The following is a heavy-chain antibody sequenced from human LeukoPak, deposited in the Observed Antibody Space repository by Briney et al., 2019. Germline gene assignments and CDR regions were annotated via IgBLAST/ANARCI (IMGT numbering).Heavy chain of an antibody. J-gene: IGHJ6*03. Sequence: GGSLRLSCAASGFTLCVYYMGSVREAPGEGVGSVSYICSSVGAIYSTDSVRGGFTISRDNAKNSLYLHRNSLRAEDMALYYCTKGGGGRLIYYYYMDVWGKGTTVTVPS. CDR2: ICSSVGAI. V-gene: IGHV3-11*01. CDR3: TKGGGGRLIYYYYMDV. CDR1: GFTLCVYY. D-gene: IGHD3-16*01.